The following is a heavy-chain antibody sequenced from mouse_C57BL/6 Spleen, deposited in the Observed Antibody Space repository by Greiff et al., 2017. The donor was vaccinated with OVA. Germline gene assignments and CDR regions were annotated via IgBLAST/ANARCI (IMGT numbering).Heavy chain of an antibody. Sequence: VQLKESGPELVKPGASVKISCKASGYSFTGYYMNWVKQSPEKSLEWIGEINPSTGGTTYNQKFKAKATLTVDKSSSTAYMQLKSLTSEDSAVYYCASSETAQATPGFDYWGQGTTLTVSS. J-gene: IGHJ2*01. CDR1: GYSFTGYY. V-gene: IGHV1-42*01. CDR2: INPSTGGT. CDR3: ASSETAQATPGFDY. D-gene: IGHD3-2*02.